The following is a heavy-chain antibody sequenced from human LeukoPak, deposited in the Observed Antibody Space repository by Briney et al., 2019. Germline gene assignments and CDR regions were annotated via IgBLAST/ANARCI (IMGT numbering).Heavy chain of an antibody. V-gene: IGHV3-23*01. CDR1: GFTFSSYA. CDR3: ARGLEEYGDNWFDP. CDR2: ISGSGGST. Sequence: GGSLRLSCAASGFTFSSYAMRWVGQAPGKGLEWVSAISGSGGSTYYADSVKGRFTISRDNSKNSLYLQMNSLRAEDTAVYYCARGLEEYGDNWFDPWGQGTLVTVSS. D-gene: IGHD4-17*01. J-gene: IGHJ5*02.